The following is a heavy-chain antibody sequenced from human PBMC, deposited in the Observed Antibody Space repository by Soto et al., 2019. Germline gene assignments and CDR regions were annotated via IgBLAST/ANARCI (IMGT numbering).Heavy chain of an antibody. J-gene: IGHJ6*03. CDR3: ARGLYDYYYYYYMDV. CDR1: GYTFTSYD. V-gene: IGHV1-8*01. Sequence: GASVKVSCKSSGYTFTSYDINCVRQATGQGLEWMGWMNPNSGNTGYAQKFQGRVTMTRNTSISTAYMELSSLRSEDTAVYYCARGLYDYYYYYYMDVWGKGTTVTVSS. D-gene: IGHD3-16*01. CDR2: MNPNSGNT.